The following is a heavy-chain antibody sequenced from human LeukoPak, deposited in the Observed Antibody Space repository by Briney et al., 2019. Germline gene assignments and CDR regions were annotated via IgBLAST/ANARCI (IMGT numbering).Heavy chain of an antibody. CDR1: GDSISCSGCY. V-gene: IGHV4-39*07. Sequence: PSETLSLTCTVSGDSISCSGCYWGWIRQPPGKGLEWIGSIHHSGSTSYNPSLKSRVTISVDTSKNQFSLKLSSVTAADTAVYYCARRALWSGYSRYFDYWGQGTLVTVSS. J-gene: IGHJ4*02. D-gene: IGHD3-3*01. CDR2: IHHSGST. CDR3: ARRALWSGYSRYFDY.